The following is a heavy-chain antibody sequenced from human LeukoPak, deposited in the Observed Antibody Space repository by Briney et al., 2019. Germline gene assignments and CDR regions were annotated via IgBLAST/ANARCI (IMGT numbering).Heavy chain of an antibody. J-gene: IGHJ4*02. Sequence: GESLQISCQGSGYSFTSYWISWVRQMPGKGLEWMGRIDCSDSYTNYSPSFQGHVTISADKSINTAYLQWSSLKASDTAMYYCARATADYETDFDYWGQGTLVTVSS. V-gene: IGHV5-10-1*01. D-gene: IGHD4-17*01. CDR2: IDCSDSYT. CDR3: ARATADYETDFDY. CDR1: GYSFTSYW.